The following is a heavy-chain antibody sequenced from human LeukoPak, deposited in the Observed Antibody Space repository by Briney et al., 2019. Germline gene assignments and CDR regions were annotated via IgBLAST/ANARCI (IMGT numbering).Heavy chain of an antibody. V-gene: IGHV5-51*01. CDR2: IYPGDSDT. Sequence: GESLKISCKGSGYSFTSYWIGWVRQMPGEGLEWMGIIYPGDSDTRYSPSFQGQVTISADKSISTAYLQWSSLKASDTAMYYCVRGYYGSGSYSHNWFDPWGQGTLVTVSS. CDR1: GYSFTSYW. J-gene: IGHJ5*02. CDR3: VRGYYGSGSYSHNWFDP. D-gene: IGHD3-10*01.